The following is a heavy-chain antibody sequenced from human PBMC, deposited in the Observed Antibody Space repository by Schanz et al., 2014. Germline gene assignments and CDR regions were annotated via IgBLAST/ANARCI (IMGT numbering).Heavy chain of an antibody. V-gene: IGHV1-18*04. Sequence: QVKLVQSGTEVKKPGASVKVSCKASGYTFTSYGVSWVRQAPGQGLEWMGWISTYTGNTNYAQRLQDRVTMTTDTSTSTAYMELSGLTSDDTAVYFCARDPYGKNSGDFDYWGQGTLVTVSS. CDR3: ARDPYGKNSGDFDY. J-gene: IGHJ4*02. CDR2: ISTYTGNT. CDR1: GYTFTSYG. D-gene: IGHD4-17*01.